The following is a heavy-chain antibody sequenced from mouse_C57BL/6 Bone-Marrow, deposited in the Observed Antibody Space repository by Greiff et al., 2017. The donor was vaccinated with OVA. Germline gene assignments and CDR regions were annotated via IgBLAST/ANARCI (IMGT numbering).Heavy chain of an antibody. V-gene: IGHV5-17*01. J-gene: IGHJ1*03. Sequence: EVMLVESGGGLVKPGGSLKLSCAASGFTFSDYGMHWVRQAPERGLEWVAYISSGSSTIYYADTVKGRFTISRDNAKNTLFLQMTSLRSEDTAMYYCARGHYSSSYNWYFDVWGTATTVTVSS. CDR3: ARGHYSSSYNWYFDV. D-gene: IGHD1-1*01. CDR1: GFTFSDYG. CDR2: ISSGSSTI.